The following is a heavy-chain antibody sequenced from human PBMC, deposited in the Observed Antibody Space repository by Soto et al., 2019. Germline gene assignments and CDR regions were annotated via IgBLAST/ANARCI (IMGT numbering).Heavy chain of an antibody. CDR3: AKDLPREDTTPYDAFDI. CDR2: ISGSGGST. D-gene: IGHD2-15*01. CDR1: GFTFSSYA. Sequence: EVQLLESGGGLVQPGRSLRLSCAASGFTFSSYAMSWVRQAPGKGLEWVSAISGSGGSTYYADSVKGRFTISRDNSKNTLYLQMNSLRAEDTAVYYCAKDLPREDTTPYDAFDIWGQGTMVTVSS. J-gene: IGHJ3*02. V-gene: IGHV3-23*01.